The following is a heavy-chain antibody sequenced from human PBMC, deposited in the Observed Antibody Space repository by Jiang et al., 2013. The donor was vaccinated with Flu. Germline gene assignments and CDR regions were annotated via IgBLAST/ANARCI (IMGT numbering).Heavy chain of an antibody. Sequence: GSLRLSCAASGFTFSDYYMSWIRQAPGKGLEWVSYISSSSSYTNYADSVKGRFTISRDNAKNSLYLQMNSLRAEDTAVYYCARDLEGWNYGYYFDYWGQGTLVTVSS. J-gene: IGHJ4*02. V-gene: IGHV3-11*05. CDR1: GFTFSDYY. CDR3: ARDLEGWNYGYYFDY. CDR2: ISSSSSYT. D-gene: IGHD1-7*01.